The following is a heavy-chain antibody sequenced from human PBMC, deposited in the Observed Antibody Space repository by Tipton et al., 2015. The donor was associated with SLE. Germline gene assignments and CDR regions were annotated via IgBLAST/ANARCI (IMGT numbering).Heavy chain of an antibody. CDR1: GFTFSNYW. Sequence: GSLRLSCAASGFTFSNYWMIWVRQAPGKGLEWVANIKHDGSEKYYVDSVKGRFTISRDNAKNSLYLQMNSLRAEDTAIYYCAGGLAASGPWGQGTLVTVSS. CDR2: IKHDGSEK. D-gene: IGHD6-13*01. CDR3: AGGLAASGP. V-gene: IGHV3-7*04. J-gene: IGHJ5*02.